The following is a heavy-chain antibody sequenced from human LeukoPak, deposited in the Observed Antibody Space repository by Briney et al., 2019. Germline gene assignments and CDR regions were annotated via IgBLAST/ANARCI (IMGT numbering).Heavy chain of an antibody. D-gene: IGHD4-17*01. CDR1: GFTFSSYA. CDR2: INSDGSST. J-gene: IGHJ5*02. V-gene: IGHV3-74*01. Sequence: GGSLRLSCAASGFTFSSYAMSWVRQAPGKGLVWVSRINSDGSSTSYADSVKGRFTISRDNAKNTLYLQMNSLRAEDTAVYYCARDHYVNNWFDPWGQGTLVTVSS. CDR3: ARDHYVNNWFDP.